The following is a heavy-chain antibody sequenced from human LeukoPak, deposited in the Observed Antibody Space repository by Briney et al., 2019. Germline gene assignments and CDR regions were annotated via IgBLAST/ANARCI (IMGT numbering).Heavy chain of an antibody. CDR3: ARDPPIQQDSSDSSGYYPRYYFDY. J-gene: IGHJ4*02. CDR2: INPSGGST. CDR1: GYTFTSYY. D-gene: IGHD3-22*01. Sequence: ASVKVSCKASGYTFTSYYMHWVRQAPGQGREWMGIINPSGGSTSYAQKFQGRVTMTRDTSTSTVYMELSSLRSEDTAVYYCARDPPIQQDSSDSSGYYPRYYFDYWGQGTLVTVSS. V-gene: IGHV1-46*01.